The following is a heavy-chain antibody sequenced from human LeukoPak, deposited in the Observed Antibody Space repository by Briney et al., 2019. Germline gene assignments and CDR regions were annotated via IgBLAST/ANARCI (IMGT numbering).Heavy chain of an antibody. Sequence: PGGSLRLSCAACGFTFDRYGMHWARQAPGKGLEWVAFIRYDGSINYYADSVKGRFTISRDNSKNTLYLLMNSLRAEDTAVYYCAKDEEYQLLTNFFDYWGQGTLVTVSS. CDR3: AKDEEYQLLTNFFDY. D-gene: IGHD2-21*01. CDR2: IRYDGSIN. V-gene: IGHV3-30*02. CDR1: GFTFDRYG. J-gene: IGHJ4*02.